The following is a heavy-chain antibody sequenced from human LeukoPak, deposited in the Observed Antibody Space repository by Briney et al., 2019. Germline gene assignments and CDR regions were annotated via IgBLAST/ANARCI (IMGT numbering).Heavy chain of an antibody. Sequence: SETLSLTCTVSGGSISSGSYYWSWIRQPAGKGLEWIGRIYTSGSTNYNPSLKSRVTISVDASKNQFSLKLSSVTAADTAVYYCAREGYSSSWGYYYYYMDVWGKGTTVTISS. V-gene: IGHV4-61*02. CDR2: IYTSGST. J-gene: IGHJ6*03. CDR1: GGSISSGSYY. CDR3: AREGYSSSWGYYYYYMDV. D-gene: IGHD6-13*01.